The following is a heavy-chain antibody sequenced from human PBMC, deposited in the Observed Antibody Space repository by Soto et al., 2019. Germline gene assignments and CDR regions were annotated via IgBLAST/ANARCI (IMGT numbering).Heavy chain of an antibody. CDR1: GGYIRSYH. CDR2: IYTSGNT. V-gene: IGHV4-4*07. Sequence: SETLSHTCLVSGGYIRSYHWSWIRQSAGKGLEWIGRIYTSGNTHYNPSLKSRVTVSIDTSKNQFFLTVNSVTAADSAVYYCARESGDNWAYEAYWGQGTPVTVFS. CDR3: ARESGDNWAYEAY. D-gene: IGHD1-1*01. J-gene: IGHJ4*02.